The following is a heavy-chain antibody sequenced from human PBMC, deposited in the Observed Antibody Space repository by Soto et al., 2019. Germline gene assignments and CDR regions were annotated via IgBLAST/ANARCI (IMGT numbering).Heavy chain of an antibody. CDR1: GGSISSSSYY. CDR3: ARRYYGSGSYSFVD. D-gene: IGHD3-10*01. CDR2: IYYSGST. J-gene: IGHJ4*02. Sequence: SETLSLTCTVSGGSISSSSYYWGWIRQPPGKGLERIGSIYYSGSTYYNPSLKSRVTISVDTSKNQFSLKLSSVTAADTAVYYCARRYYGSGSYSFVDWGQGTLVTVSS. V-gene: IGHV4-39*01.